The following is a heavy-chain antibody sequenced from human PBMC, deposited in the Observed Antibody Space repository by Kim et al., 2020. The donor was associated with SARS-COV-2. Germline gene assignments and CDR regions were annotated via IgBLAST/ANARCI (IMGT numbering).Heavy chain of an antibody. CDR1: GGSISSYY. J-gene: IGHJ4*02. D-gene: IGHD3-10*01. CDR2: IYYSGST. V-gene: IGHV4-59*08. CDR3: ARLAHYGSEDY. Sequence: SETLSLTCTVSGGSISSYYWSWIRQPPGKGLEWIGYIYYSGSTNYNPSLKSRVTISVDTSKNQFSLKLSSVTAADMAVYYCARLAHYGSEDYWGQGTLVTVSS.